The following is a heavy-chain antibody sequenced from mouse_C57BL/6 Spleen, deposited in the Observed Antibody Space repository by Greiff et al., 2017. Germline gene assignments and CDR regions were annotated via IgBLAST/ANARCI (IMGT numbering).Heavy chain of an antibody. V-gene: IGHV1-18*01. Sequence: EVQLQQSGPELVKPGASVKIPCKASGYTFTDYNMDWVKQSHGKSLEWIGDNNPNNGGTIYNQKLKGKATLTVDKSSSTAYMELRSLTSEDTAVYEWARSPDGGLRGGFAYWGQGTLVTVSA. J-gene: IGHJ3*01. D-gene: IGHD2-3*01. CDR2: NNPNNGGT. CDR1: GYTFTDYN. CDR3: ARSPDGGLRGGFAY.